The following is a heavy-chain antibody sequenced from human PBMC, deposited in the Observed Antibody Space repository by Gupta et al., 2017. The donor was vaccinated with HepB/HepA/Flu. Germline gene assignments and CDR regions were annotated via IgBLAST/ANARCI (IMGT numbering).Heavy chain of an antibody. D-gene: IGHD3-22*01. J-gene: IGHJ6*02. CDR3: TRASYDSSGYDYGMDV. V-gene: IGHV3-30*03. CDR2: ISYEGSNK. Sequence: QVQLVESGGGVVQPGRSLRLSCAASGFTFSNYGMHWVRQAPGKGLEWVAAISYEGSNKYYADSVKGRFTISRDNPKNMRYLQMTSLRPEDTGVYYCTRASYDSSGYDYGMDVWGQGTTVTVSS. CDR1: GFTFSNYG.